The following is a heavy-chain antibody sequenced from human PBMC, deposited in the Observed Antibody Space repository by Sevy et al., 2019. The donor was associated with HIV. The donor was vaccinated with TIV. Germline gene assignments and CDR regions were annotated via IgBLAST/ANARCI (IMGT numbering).Heavy chain of an antibody. J-gene: IGHJ4*02. V-gene: IGHV1-69*13. CDR1: GGTFSSYA. Sequence: ASVKVSCKASGGTFSSYAISWVRQAPGQGLEWMGGIIPIFGTANYAQKFQGRVTITADESTITAYMELSSLRSEDTAVYYCARGRDGYNYEYYFDYWGQGTLVTVSS. D-gene: IGHD5-12*01. CDR3: ARGRDGYNYEYYFDY. CDR2: IIPIFGTA.